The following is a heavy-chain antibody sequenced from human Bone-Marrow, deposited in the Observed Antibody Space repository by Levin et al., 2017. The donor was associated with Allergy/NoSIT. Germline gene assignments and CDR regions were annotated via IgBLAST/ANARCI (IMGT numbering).Heavy chain of an antibody. Sequence: GESLKISCKGSGYTFTNHWIGWVRQVPGKGLEWMGIVYPSDSSATYGPSFQGQFTMSVDKSISTAYLQWSSLQASDTAIYYCARGNYDFWSGNYHSFDYWGQGTLLSVSS. CDR2: VYPSDSSA. CDR1: GYTFTNHW. V-gene: IGHV5-51*01. D-gene: IGHD3-3*01. J-gene: IGHJ4*02. CDR3: ARGNYDFWSGNYHSFDY.